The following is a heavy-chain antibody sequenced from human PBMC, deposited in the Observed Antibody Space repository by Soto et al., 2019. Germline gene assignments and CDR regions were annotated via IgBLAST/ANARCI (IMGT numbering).Heavy chain of an antibody. CDR1: GGTFSSYA. CDR3: ARDLRLVGAIGGAFAI. J-gene: IGHJ3*02. Sequence: GASVKVSCKASGGTFSSYAISWVRQAPGQGLEWMEGIIPIFGTANYAQKFQGRVTITADESTSTAYMELSSLRSEDTAVYYCARDLRLVGAIGGAFAIWXQGTMVTVSS. V-gene: IGHV1-69*13. D-gene: IGHD1-26*01. CDR2: IIPIFGTA.